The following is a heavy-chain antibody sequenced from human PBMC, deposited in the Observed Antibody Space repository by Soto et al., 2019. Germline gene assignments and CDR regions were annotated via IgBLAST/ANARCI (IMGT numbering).Heavy chain of an antibody. D-gene: IGHD1-26*01. V-gene: IGHV1-18*04. CDR1: GYTFTSYG. Sequence: SSVKVSCKASGYTFTSYGISWVRQAPGQGLEWMGWISAYNGNTNYAQKLQGRVTMTTDTSTSTDYMELRSLRSDDTAVYYCARDRRSVGADCELVQYYSDCWG. CDR2: ISAYNGNT. J-gene: IGHJ4*01. CDR3: ARDRRSVGADCELVQYYSDC.